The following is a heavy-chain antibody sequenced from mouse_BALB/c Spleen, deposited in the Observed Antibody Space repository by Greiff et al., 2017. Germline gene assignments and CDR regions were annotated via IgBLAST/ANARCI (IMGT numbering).Heavy chain of an antibody. CDR3: ARGVGYDDDSYAMDY. Sequence: VQLQQSGPELVKPGASVKMSCKASGYTFTSYVMHWVKQKPGKGLEWIGDLNPYNDGTKYNEKFKGKATLTSDKSSSTAYMDLSSLTSEDSAVYYCARGVGYDDDSYAMDYWGQGTSFTVSS. CDR2: LNPYNDGT. V-gene: IGHV1-14*01. CDR1: GYTFTSYV. J-gene: IGHJ4*01. D-gene: IGHD2-4*01.